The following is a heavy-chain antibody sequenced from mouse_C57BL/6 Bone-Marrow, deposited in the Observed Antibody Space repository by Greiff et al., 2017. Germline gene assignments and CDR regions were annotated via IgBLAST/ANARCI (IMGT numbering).Heavy chain of an antibody. CDR3: ARHVYYGSSYDYFDY. Sequence: EVKLMESGGDLVKPGGSLKLSCAASGFTFSSYGMSWVRQTPDKRLEWVATISSGGSYTYYPDSVKGRFTISRDNAKNTLYLQMSSLKSEDTAMYYCARHVYYGSSYDYFDYWGQGTTLTVSS. CDR2: ISSGGSYT. V-gene: IGHV5-6*01. CDR1: GFTFSSYG. D-gene: IGHD1-1*01. J-gene: IGHJ2*01.